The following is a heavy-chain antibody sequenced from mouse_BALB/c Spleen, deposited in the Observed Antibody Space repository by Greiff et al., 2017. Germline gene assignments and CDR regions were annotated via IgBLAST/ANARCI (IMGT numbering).Heavy chain of an antibody. CDR2: IWGGGST. D-gene: IGHD1-1*01. Sequence: QVQLQQSGPGLVAPSQSLSITCTVSGFSLTDYGVSWIRQPPGKGLEWLGVIWGGGSTYYNSALKSRLSISKDNSKSQVFLKMNSLQTDDTAMYYCAKHENYYGSSYFDYWGQGTTLTVSS. V-gene: IGHV2-6-5*01. CDR3: AKHENYYGSSYFDY. CDR1: GFSLTDYG. J-gene: IGHJ2*01.